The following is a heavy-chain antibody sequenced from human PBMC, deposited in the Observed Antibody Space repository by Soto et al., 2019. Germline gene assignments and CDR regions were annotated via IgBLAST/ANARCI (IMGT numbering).Heavy chain of an antibody. CDR2: INPSGGST. CDR1: GYTFTSYY. Sequence: ASVKVSCKASGYTFTSYYMHWVRQAPGQGLEWMGIINPSGGSTSYAQKFQGRVTMTRDTSTSTVYMELSSLRSEDTAVYYCARDGNVLLWLGESEFDPWGQGTLVTVSS. J-gene: IGHJ5*02. D-gene: IGHD3-10*01. V-gene: IGHV1-46*03. CDR3: ARDGNVLLWLGESEFDP.